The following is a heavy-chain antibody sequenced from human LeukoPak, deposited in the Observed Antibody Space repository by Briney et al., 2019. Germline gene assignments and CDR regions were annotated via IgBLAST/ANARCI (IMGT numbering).Heavy chain of an antibody. Sequence: ASVKVSCKASGYTFTGYYMHWVRQAPGQGLEWMGWINPNSGGTNYAQKFQGRVTMTRDTSISTAYMELSTLTTDDTAVYFCAKLGAYRVYSFIDFWGQGIPVTVSS. CDR1: GYTFTGYY. J-gene: IGHJ4*02. D-gene: IGHD3-16*01. CDR2: INPNSGGT. V-gene: IGHV1-2*02. CDR3: AKLGAYRVYSFIDF.